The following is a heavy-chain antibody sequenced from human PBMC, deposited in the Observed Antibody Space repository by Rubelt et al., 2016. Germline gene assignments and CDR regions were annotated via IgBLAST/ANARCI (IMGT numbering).Heavy chain of an antibody. CDR3: AKGSGSNNGAFDY. V-gene: IGHV3-74*02. CDR1: GFSSTSGFW. J-gene: IGHJ4*02. Sequence: VQLVESGGGVVQPGRSLRLSCAASGFSSTSGFWMHWVRQAPGMGLVWVARTNSDGGYTIHADSVKGRFTFPRDSAQDSLYLQMNSLRAEDTAVYYCAKGSGSNNGAFDYWGQGTLVSVSS. CDR2: TNSDGGYT. D-gene: IGHD2-8*01.